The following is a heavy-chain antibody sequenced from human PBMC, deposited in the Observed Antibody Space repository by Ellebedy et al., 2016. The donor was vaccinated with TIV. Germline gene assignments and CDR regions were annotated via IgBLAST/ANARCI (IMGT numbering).Heavy chain of an antibody. J-gene: IGHJ2*01. D-gene: IGHD6-19*01. V-gene: IGHV3-13*01. CDR3: ARGVAVAGVGWYFDL. CDR2: IDTTGDT. Sequence: GESLKISCAASGFTFIKYDMHWVRQATGKGLEWVSTIDTTGDTYSPASVQGRFTISRETAKNSFHLQMNSLRAGDTAVYYCARGVAVAGVGWYFDLWGRGTLVTVSS. CDR1: GFTFIKYD.